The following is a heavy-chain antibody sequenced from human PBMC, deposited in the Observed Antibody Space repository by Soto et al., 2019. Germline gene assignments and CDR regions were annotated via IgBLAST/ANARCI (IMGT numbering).Heavy chain of an antibody. CDR1: VFTFSNYA. D-gene: IGHD5-12*01. CDR2: ISDDGSNT. Sequence: QVQLVESGGGVVQPGRSLRLSCAASVFTFSNYAMHWVRQAPGKGLEWVAVISDDGSNTYYADSVKGRFTISRDNPKNTLYLHMNSLRAEDTAVYYCVKVGGYDGYEPLDKWGQGTLVTVSS. J-gene: IGHJ4*02. CDR3: VKVGGYDGYEPLDK. V-gene: IGHV3-30*18.